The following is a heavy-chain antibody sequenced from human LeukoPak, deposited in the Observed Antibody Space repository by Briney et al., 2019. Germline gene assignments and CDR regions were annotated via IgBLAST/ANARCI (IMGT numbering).Heavy chain of an antibody. CDR3: ARLGNVDFWSGWNMDV. J-gene: IGHJ6*03. CDR1: GYSFTSYW. V-gene: IGHV5-51*01. CDR2: IYPGDSDT. Sequence: PGESLKISCKGSGYSFTSYWIGWVRQMPGKGLEWMGIIYPGDSDTRYSPSFQGQVTISADKSISTAYLQWSSLKASDTAMYYGARLGNVDFWSGWNMDVWGNGNTVTAS. D-gene: IGHD3-3*01.